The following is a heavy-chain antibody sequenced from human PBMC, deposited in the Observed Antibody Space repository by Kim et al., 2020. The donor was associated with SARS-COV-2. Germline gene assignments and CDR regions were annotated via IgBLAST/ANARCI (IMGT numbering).Heavy chain of an antibody. CDR3: ARAHSSGWFSYGMDV. Sequence: AGSVKGRFTISRDNAKNTVYLQRNSLRAEDTAVYYCARAHSSGWFSYGMDVWGQGTTVTVSS. V-gene: IGHV3-74*01. D-gene: IGHD6-19*01. J-gene: IGHJ6*02.